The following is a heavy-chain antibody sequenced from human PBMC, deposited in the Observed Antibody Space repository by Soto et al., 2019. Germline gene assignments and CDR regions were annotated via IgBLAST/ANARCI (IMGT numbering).Heavy chain of an antibody. CDR2: IRDRAYNYAT. V-gene: IGHV3-73*01. J-gene: IGHJ4*02. CDR1: GFVFKDSS. CDR3: TRLISAAQDY. D-gene: IGHD3-10*01. Sequence: EVLLVESGGGLVQPGGSLKLSCEASGFVFKDSSIHWVRQASGKGLEWVGRIRDRAYNYATAYAASVKGRFTISRDDSNNKAYLQMDSLKTEETAIYYCTRLISAAQDYWGQGTLVTVSS.